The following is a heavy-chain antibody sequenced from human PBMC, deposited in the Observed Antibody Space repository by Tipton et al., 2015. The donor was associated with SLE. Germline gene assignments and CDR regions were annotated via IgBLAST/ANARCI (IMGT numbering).Heavy chain of an antibody. Sequence: SLRLSCVASGFTAEDNYMNWVRQAPGKGLEWVSIVYSGGTTHYADSVKDRFTISRDNSKNTVSLQMNNLRAEDTAIYYCAKDRPRQSGSTLHFYYYGKDVWGQGTTVIVSS. V-gene: IGHV3-53*01. CDR1: GFTAEDNY. D-gene: IGHD2-15*01. CDR3: AKDRPRQSGSTLHFYYYGKDV. CDR2: VYSGGTT. J-gene: IGHJ6*02.